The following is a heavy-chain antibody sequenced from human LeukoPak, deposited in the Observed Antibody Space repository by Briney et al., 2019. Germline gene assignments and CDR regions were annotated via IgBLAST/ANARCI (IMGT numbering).Heavy chain of an antibody. Sequence: ASVKVSCKASGYTFTSYDIHWVRQATGQGLEWMGRMNPNRGDTDYAQKFQGRVTMTRDTSTSTVYMELSSLRSEDTAVYYCASDLGTDAFDIWGQGTMVTVSS. CDR3: ASDLGTDAFDI. V-gene: IGHV1-8*01. D-gene: IGHD1-1*01. CDR1: GYTFTSYD. J-gene: IGHJ3*02. CDR2: MNPNRGDT.